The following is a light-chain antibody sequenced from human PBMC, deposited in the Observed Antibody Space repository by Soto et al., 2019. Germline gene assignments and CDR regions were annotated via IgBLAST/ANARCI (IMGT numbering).Light chain of an antibody. Sequence: DIQMTQSPSSASASVGDSVTITCRASQGVSDWVAWYQQKPGEAPKLLIYGSSSLLSGVPSRFSGTRSGTDFTLTISSLQPEDFATYYCQQANSYPWTFGQGTKVEIE. CDR1: QGVSDW. CDR2: GSS. J-gene: IGKJ1*01. V-gene: IGKV1-12*01. CDR3: QQANSYPWT.